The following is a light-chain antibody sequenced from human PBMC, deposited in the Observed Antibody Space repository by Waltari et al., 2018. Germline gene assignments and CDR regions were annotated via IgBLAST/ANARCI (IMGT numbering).Light chain of an antibody. CDR3: QKYGTLPAT. V-gene: IGKV3-20*01. Sequence: SSRARQGVSGWFAWYHQKPGQPPRLLIYGASSRAKGVPDRFSGSGSGTDFSLTISRLEPEDSAVYYCQKYGTLPATFGQGTKVEVK. J-gene: IGKJ1*01. CDR2: GAS. CDR1: QGVSGW.